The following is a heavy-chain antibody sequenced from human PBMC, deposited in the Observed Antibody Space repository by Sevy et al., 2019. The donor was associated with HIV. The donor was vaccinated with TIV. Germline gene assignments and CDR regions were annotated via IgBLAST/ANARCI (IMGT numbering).Heavy chain of an antibody. D-gene: IGHD6-13*01. J-gene: IGHJ4*02. CDR1: GYIFTNYY. CDR2: INPRSGSR. Sequence: ASVKVSCKASGYIFTNYYLHWVRQAPGQGLEWMGLINPRSGSRSYAQKFQGRVTVTMDTSMQTVYMEMTRLTSEDTAVYFCARGISVGAVAAAFDYWAQGTRVTVSS. V-gene: IGHV1-46*03. CDR3: ARGISVGAVAAAFDY.